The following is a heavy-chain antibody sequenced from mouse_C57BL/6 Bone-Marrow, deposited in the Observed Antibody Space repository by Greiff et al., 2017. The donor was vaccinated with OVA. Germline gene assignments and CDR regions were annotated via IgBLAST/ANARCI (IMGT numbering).Heavy chain of an antibody. Sequence: EVKVVESGAELVRPGASVKLSCTASGFTINDYNMHWVKQRPEQGLEWIGRIDPEDGDTEYAPKFQGKATLTVDTSSNTAYLQLSSLTSEDTAVYYCTLTTVVADFDYWGQGTTLTVSS. D-gene: IGHD1-1*01. CDR2: IDPEDGDT. CDR1: GFTINDYN. V-gene: IGHV14-1*01. CDR3: TLTTVVADFDY. J-gene: IGHJ2*01.